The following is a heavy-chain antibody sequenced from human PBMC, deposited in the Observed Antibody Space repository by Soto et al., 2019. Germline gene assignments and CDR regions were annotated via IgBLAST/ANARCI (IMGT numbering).Heavy chain of an antibody. CDR2: INAGNGNT. V-gene: IGHV1-3*01. Sequence: ASVKVSCKASGYTFTSYAMHWVRQAPGQRLEWMGWINAGNGNTKYSQKFQGRVTITRDTSASTAYMELSSLRSEDTAVYYCARDPYSYGPIDYWGQGTLVTVSS. D-gene: IGHD5-18*01. CDR1: GYTFTSYA. CDR3: ARDPYSYGPIDY. J-gene: IGHJ4*02.